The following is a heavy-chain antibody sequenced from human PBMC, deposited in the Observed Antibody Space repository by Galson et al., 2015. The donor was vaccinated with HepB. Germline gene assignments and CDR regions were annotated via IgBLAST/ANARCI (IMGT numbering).Heavy chain of an antibody. CDR3: VREVTTAGSEAFDY. Sequence: SVKVSCKASGYTFTSYGISWVRQAPGQGLEWMGWISAYNGSTNYAQKFQGRVTMTRDTSISTAYTELSRLRSDDTAVYYCVREVTTAGSEAFDYWGQGTLVTVSS. CDR1: GYTFTSYG. V-gene: IGHV1-18*04. CDR2: ISAYNGST. J-gene: IGHJ4*01. D-gene: IGHD3-10*01.